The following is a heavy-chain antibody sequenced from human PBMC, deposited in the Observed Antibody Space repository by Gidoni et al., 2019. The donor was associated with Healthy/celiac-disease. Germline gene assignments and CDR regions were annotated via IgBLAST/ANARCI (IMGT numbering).Heavy chain of an antibody. CDR2: IYYSGST. CDR1: GGSISSGDYY. J-gene: IGHJ6*03. D-gene: IGHD2-8*02. V-gene: IGHV4-30-4*01. Sequence: QVQLQESGPGLVKPSQTLSLTCTVAGGSISSGDYYWSWIRQPPGKGLEWIGYIYYSGSTYYNLSLKSRVNLSVDTSKNQFSLKLSSVTAADTAVYYCARELLVPDNYYMDVWGKGTTVTVSS. CDR3: ARELLVPDNYYMDV.